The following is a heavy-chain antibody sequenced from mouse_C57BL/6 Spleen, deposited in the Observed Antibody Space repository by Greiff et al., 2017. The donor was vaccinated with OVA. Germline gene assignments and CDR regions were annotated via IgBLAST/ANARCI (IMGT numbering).Heavy chain of an antibody. CDR2: FYPGSGSI. Sequence: VQLQQSGAELVKPGASVKLSCKASGYTFTGYSIHWVKQRSGQGLAWIGWFYPGSGSIKYNEKFKDKATLTADKSSSTVYMELSRLTSEDSAVYFCERHESDDYDGLYYYAMDYWGQGTSVTVSS. D-gene: IGHD2-4*01. V-gene: IGHV1-62-2*01. CDR3: ERHESDDYDGLYYYAMDY. CDR1: GYTFTGYS. J-gene: IGHJ4*01.